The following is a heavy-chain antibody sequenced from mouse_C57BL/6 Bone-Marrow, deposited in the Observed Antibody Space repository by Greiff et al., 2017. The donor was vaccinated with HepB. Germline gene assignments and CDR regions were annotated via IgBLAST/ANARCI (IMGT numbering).Heavy chain of an antibody. D-gene: IGHD1-1*01. CDR1: GYSITSGYY. V-gene: IGHV3-6*01. CDR3: AREEKYYGSSYDYFDY. J-gene: IGHJ2*01. Sequence: VQLQQSGPGLVKPSQSLSLTCSVTGYSITSGYYWNWIRQFPGNKLEWMGYISYDGSNNYNPSLKNRISITRDTSKNQFFLKLNSVTTEDTATYYCAREEKYYGSSYDYFDYWGQGTTLTVSS. CDR2: ISYDGSN.